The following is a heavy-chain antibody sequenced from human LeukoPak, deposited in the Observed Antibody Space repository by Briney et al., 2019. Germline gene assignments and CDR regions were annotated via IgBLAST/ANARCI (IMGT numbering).Heavy chain of an antibody. CDR2: IFYRGST. D-gene: IGHD6-13*01. J-gene: IGHJ4*02. Sequence: ETLSLTCTVSGASISSYYWSWIRQPPGEGLEWIGYIFYRGSTNYNPSLKSRVTISVDTSKNQFSLKLSSVTAADTAVYYCASGPYPAAGTDHQFDYWGQGILVTVFS. V-gene: IGHV4-59*01. CDR1: GASISSYY. CDR3: ASGPYPAAGTDHQFDY.